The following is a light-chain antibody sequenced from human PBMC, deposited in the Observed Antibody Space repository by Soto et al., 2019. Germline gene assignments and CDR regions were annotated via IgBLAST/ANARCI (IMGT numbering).Light chain of an antibody. CDR3: SSYTSSSTLYVV. CDR2: EVS. Sequence: QSALTQPASVSGSPGQSITISCTGTSSDVGGYNYVSWYQQHPGKAPKLMIYEVSNRPSGVSNRFSGSKSGNTASLTISWLLAEDEAAYYCSSYTSSSTLYVVFGGGTKLTVL. V-gene: IGLV2-14*01. CDR1: SSDVGGYNY. J-gene: IGLJ2*01.